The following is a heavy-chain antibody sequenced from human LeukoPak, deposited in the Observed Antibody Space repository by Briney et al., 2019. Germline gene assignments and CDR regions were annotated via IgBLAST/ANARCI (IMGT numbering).Heavy chain of an antibody. V-gene: IGHV1-69*04. CDR1: GGTFSSHA. D-gene: IGHD3-9*01. Sequence: SVEVSCKASGGTFSSHAISWVRQAPGQGLEWMGRIIPIFGIANYAQKFQGRVTITADKSTSTAYMELSSLRSEDTAVYYCARAFVLRYFDWLSYGMDVWGQGTTVTVSS. CDR2: IIPIFGIA. J-gene: IGHJ6*02. CDR3: ARAFVLRYFDWLSYGMDV.